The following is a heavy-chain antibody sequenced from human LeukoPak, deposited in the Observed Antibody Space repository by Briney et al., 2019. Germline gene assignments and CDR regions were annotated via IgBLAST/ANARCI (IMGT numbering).Heavy chain of an antibody. V-gene: IGHV3-74*01. Sequence: GGSLRLSCEASGFAFSSHWMHWVRQAPGKGLVWVSNINGDGSLTGCADSVKGRFTTSRDNAKNTLFLHMNSLRAEDTAVYYCARDEVGAPPIDYWGQGALVTVSS. CDR3: ARDEVGAPPIDY. CDR2: INGDGSLT. J-gene: IGHJ4*02. D-gene: IGHD1-26*01. CDR1: GFAFSSHW.